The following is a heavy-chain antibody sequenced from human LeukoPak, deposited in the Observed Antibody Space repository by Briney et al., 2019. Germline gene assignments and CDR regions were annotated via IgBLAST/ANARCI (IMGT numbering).Heavy chain of an antibody. CDR2: ISSSGSTK. CDR3: ARLVGATISDY. Sequence: GGSLRLSCAASGFTFSSYEMNWVRQAPGKGLEWVSHISSSGSTKYYADSMKGRFTISRDNAKNSLYLQMNSLRAEDTAVYYCARLVGATISDYWGQGTLVTVSS. V-gene: IGHV3-48*03. J-gene: IGHJ4*02. D-gene: IGHD1-26*01. CDR1: GFTFSSYE.